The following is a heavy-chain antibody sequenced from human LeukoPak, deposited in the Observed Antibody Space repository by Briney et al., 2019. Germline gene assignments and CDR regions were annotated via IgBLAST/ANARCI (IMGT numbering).Heavy chain of an antibody. Sequence: KASETLSLTCTVSGGSIRSSSYYWGWIRQPPGKGLEWIGSIYYSGSTYYNPSLKSRVTISVDTSKNQFSLKLSSVTAADTAVYYCARGSSGWYGYYFDYWGQGTLVTVSS. D-gene: IGHD6-19*01. CDR2: IYYSGST. CDR3: ARGSSGWYGYYFDY. CDR1: GGSIRSSSYY. J-gene: IGHJ4*02. V-gene: IGHV4-39*07.